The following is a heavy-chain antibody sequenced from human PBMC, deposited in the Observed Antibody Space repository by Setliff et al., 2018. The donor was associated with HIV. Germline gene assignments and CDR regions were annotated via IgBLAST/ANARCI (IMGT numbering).Heavy chain of an antibody. J-gene: IGHJ6*03. D-gene: IGHD6-6*01. Sequence: GGSLRLSCAASGFTFSNYAMSWVRQAPGKGLEWVANIKQDGSEKYYVDSVKGRFTISRDNAKNSLYLQMNSLRAEDTAVYYCASRGGLEYSSSRFYYYYYMDVWGKGTTVTVSS. CDR1: GFTFSNYA. CDR3: ASRGGLEYSSSRFYYYYYMDV. CDR2: IKQDGSEK. V-gene: IGHV3-7*03.